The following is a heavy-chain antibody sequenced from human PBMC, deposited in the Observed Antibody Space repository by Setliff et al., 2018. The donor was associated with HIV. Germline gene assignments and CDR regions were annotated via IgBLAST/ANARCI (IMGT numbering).Heavy chain of an antibody. CDR3: ARDPSQYLDFLFDPQPFNV. V-gene: IGHV4-59*11. D-gene: IGHD3-9*01. CDR2: IYLGETT. J-gene: IGHJ3*01. Sequence: PSETLSLTCTVSSGYMSGHFWTWIRQTPGEGLEWIGNIYLGETTNYNPSLKSRATISLDTSKRQFSLHLPSVTAADTSIYYCARDPSQYLDFLFDPQPFNVWGHGTMVTVAS. CDR1: SGYMSGHF.